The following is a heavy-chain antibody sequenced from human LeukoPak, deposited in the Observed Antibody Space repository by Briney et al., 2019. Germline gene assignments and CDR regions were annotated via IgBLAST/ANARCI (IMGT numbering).Heavy chain of an antibody. CDR2: INPNSGGT. Sequence: ASVKVSCKASGYTFTGYYMHWVRQAPGQGLEWMGWINPNSGGTNYAQKFQGRVTMTRDTSISTAYMELSRLRSDDTAVYYCARDSRLLGGNYYYYYMDVWGKGTTVTVSS. CDR3: ARDSRLLGGNYYYYYMDV. J-gene: IGHJ6*03. V-gene: IGHV1-2*02. CDR1: GYTFTGYY. D-gene: IGHD3-3*01.